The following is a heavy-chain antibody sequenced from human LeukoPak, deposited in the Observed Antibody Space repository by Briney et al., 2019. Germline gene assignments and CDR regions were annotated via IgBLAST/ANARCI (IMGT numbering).Heavy chain of an antibody. Sequence: ASVKVSCKASGYTFTSYDINWVRQATGQRLEWMGWMNPNSGNTGYAQKFQGRVTITRNTSISTAYMELSSLRSEDTAVYYCATSTIFGVVKVRFDCWGQGTLVTVSS. CDR1: GYTFTSYD. CDR2: MNPNSGNT. J-gene: IGHJ4*02. CDR3: ATSTIFGVVKVRFDC. D-gene: IGHD3-3*01. V-gene: IGHV1-8*03.